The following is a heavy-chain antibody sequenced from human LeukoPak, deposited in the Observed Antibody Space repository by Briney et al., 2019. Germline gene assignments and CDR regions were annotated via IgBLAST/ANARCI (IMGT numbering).Heavy chain of an antibody. V-gene: IGHV3-23*01. Sequence: GGSPRLSCAASGFTFSSYAMSWVRQAPGKGLEWASSISGSGGSTYYADSVKGRFTISRDNSKNTLYLQMNSLRAEDTAIYYCAKYFACGGDCSLPYYFDYWGQGTLVTVSS. CDR2: ISGSGGST. CDR3: AKYFACGGDCSLPYYFDY. D-gene: IGHD2-21*02. CDR1: GFTFSSYA. J-gene: IGHJ4*02.